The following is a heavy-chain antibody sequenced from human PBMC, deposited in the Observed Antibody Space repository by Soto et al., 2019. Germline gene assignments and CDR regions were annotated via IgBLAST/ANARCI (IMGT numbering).Heavy chain of an antibody. Sequence: SVRVSCKASGGTFSSYTISWVRQAPGQGLEWMGRIIPDVGEANYAQKFQGRVTMTADTSTGTAYMELSSLRSEDTAVYYCATYSIGGNYDLDYWGQGTLVTVSS. D-gene: IGHD4-4*01. CDR2: IIPDVGEA. CDR3: ATYSIGGNYDLDY. V-gene: IGHV1-69*02. CDR1: GGTFSSYT. J-gene: IGHJ4*02.